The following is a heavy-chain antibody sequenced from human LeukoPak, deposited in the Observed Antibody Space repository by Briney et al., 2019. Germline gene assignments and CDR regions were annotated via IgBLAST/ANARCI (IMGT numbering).Heavy chain of an antibody. Sequence: SGGSLRLSCAASGFTFSSYAMHWVRQAPGKGLEWVAVISYDGSNKYYADSVKGRFTISRDNSKNTLYLQMNSLRAEDTAVYYCARDRYSSSWYSSYYYYYGMDVRGQGTTVTVSS. V-gene: IGHV3-30-3*01. CDR3: ARDRYSSSWYSSYYYYYGMDV. D-gene: IGHD6-13*01. CDR2: ISYDGSNK. CDR1: GFTFSSYA. J-gene: IGHJ6*02.